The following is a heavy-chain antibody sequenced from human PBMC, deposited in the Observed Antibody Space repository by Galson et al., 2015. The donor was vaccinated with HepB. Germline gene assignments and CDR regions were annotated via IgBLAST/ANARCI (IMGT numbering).Heavy chain of an antibody. V-gene: IGHV4-59*08. CDR3: AGGAGWLVDS. D-gene: IGHD5-24*01. CDR1: GGSTSNYY. Sequence: SETLSLTCTVSGGSTSNYYWNWIRQPPGEGLEWIGHIHSSGNTNYNPSLKSRVTVSLDTSKMQFSLKLTSVTATDTAVYYCAGGAGWLVDSWGQGILVTASS. CDR2: IHSSGNT. J-gene: IGHJ4*02.